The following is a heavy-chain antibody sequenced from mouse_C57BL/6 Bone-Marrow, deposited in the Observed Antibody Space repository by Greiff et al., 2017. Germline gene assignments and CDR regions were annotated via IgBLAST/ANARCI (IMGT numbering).Heavy chain of an antibody. CDR2: IYPRSGNT. J-gene: IGHJ2*01. Sequence: QQSGAELARPGASVKLSCKASGYTFTSYGISWVKQRTGQGLEWIGEIYPRSGNTYYNEKFKGKATLTADKSSSTAYMELRSLTSEDSAVYFCARSGYGTPFDYWGQGTTLTVSS. V-gene: IGHV1-81*01. D-gene: IGHD2-10*02. CDR3: ARSGYGTPFDY. CDR1: GYTFTSYG.